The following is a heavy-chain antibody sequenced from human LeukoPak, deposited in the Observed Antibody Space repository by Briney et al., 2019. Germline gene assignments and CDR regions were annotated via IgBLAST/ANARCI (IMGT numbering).Heavy chain of an antibody. CDR2: IWYDGSEK. CDR1: GFTFGTYG. CDR3: ARDQDGYNLFDL. D-gene: IGHD5-24*01. J-gene: IGHJ5*02. V-gene: IGHV3-33*01. Sequence: PGGSLRLSCTASGFTFGTYGMHWVRQAPGKGLEWVAIIWYDGSEKYYADSVKGRLTISRDNSKNTLYLEMNSLKAEDTAIYYCARDQDGYNLFDLWGQGTLVIVSS.